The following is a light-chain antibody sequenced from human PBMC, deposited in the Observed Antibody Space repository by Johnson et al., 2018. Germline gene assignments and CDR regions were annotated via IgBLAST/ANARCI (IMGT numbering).Light chain of an antibody. CDR3: GIWDSSLSAGNV. J-gene: IGLJ1*01. CDR1: SSNIGNNY. Sequence: QSVLTQPPSVSAAPGQKVTISCSGSSSNIGNNYVSWYQQLPGTAPKLLTYENNKRPSGIPDRFSGSKSGTSATLVITGLQPGDEADYYCGIWDSSLSAGNVLGPGTKVTVL. V-gene: IGLV1-51*02. CDR2: ENN.